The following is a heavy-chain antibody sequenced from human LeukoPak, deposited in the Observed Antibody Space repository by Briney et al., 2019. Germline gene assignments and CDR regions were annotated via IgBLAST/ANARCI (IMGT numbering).Heavy chain of an antibody. CDR3: AKDGNYYDSSGYYVY. V-gene: IGHV3-23*01. Sequence: GASMRLSCAASGFTFSSYAMSWVRQAPGKGLEWVSAISGSGGRTYYADSVKGRFTISRDNSKNTLYMQMNSLRAEDTAVYYCAKDGNYYDSSGYYVYWGQGTLVTVSS. CDR1: GFTFSSYA. J-gene: IGHJ4*02. D-gene: IGHD3-22*01. CDR2: ISGSGGRT.